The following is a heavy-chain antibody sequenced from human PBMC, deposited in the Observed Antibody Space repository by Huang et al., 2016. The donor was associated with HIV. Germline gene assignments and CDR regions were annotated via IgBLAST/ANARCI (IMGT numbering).Heavy chain of an antibody. Sequence: QVQLQESGPGLVKPSETLSLTCTVSGGSISTHYWSWFRQPPGKGLEWIGSIDYSGSTNYSPSLKSRVTILLDTSKNQCSLRVNSVTAADTAMYYCARDHHDFWRGYRRMYFFDHWGQGTLVTVSS. CDR2: IDYSGST. CDR1: GGSISTHY. D-gene: IGHD3-3*01. J-gene: IGHJ4*02. V-gene: IGHV4-59*11. CDR3: ARDHHDFWRGYRRMYFFDH.